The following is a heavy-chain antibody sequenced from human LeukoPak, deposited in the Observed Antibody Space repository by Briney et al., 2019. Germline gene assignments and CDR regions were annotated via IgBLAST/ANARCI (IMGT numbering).Heavy chain of an antibody. CDR2: IYTSGST. Sequence: SETLSLTCTVSGGSISSASYYWSWIRQPAGKGLEWIGRIYTSGSTSYNPSLKSRVTISVDTSKNQFSLKLSSVTAADTAVYYCARETAHYYYDSSGSYFDYWGQGTLVTVSS. CDR3: ARETAHYYYDSSGSYFDY. V-gene: IGHV4-61*02. CDR1: GGSISSASYY. J-gene: IGHJ4*02. D-gene: IGHD3-22*01.